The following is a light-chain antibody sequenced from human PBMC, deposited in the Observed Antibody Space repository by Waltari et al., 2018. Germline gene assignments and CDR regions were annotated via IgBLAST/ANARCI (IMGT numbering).Light chain of an antibody. J-gene: IGKJ1*01. V-gene: IGKV3-20*01. CDR3: QQYVSSLWT. CDR1: DRIATAY. Sequence: EIVFTQSPGTLSLSPGERVTLSCRASDRIATAYLAWYQHKAGRAPRLLIYGGSTRAAGIADRFSGTASGADFNLTISRLEPSDVATYYCQQYVSSLWTFGQGTRVEI. CDR2: GGS.